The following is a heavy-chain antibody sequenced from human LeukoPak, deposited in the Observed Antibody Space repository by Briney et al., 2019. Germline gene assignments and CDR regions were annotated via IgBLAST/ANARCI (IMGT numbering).Heavy chain of an antibody. Sequence: GASVKVSCKASGGTFSSYAISWVRQAPGQGLEWMGGIIPIFGTANYAQKSQGRVTITADESTSTAYMELSSLRSEDTAVYYCARAGGITMKVMDVWGQGTTVTVSS. CDR3: ARAGGITMKVMDV. CDR2: IIPIFGTA. D-gene: IGHD3-22*01. CDR1: GGTFSSYA. V-gene: IGHV1-69*13. J-gene: IGHJ6*02.